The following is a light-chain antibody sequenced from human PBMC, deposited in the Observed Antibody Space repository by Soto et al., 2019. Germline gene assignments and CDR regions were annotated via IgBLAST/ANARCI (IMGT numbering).Light chain of an antibody. CDR1: QTVYNN. V-gene: IGKV3-15*01. Sequence: EIVMTQSPATLSVSPGEGATLSCKASQTVYNNLAWYQQRPGQPPRLLIYDESTRATGISARFSGSGYGTEFTLTISSLQSEDFAVYFCQQCRNWPLTVGGGTKVEIK. J-gene: IGKJ4*01. CDR2: DES. CDR3: QQCRNWPLT.